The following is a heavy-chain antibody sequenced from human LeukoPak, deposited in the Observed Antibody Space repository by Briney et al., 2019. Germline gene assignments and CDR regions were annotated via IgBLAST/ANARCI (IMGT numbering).Heavy chain of an antibody. CDR3: ARYCTTATCSEGDVY. CDR1: GYTFTGYY. Sequence: DSVMVSCKASGYTFTGYYIHWVRQAPGQGLEWMGWNKPNGGDTRYAQKFQGRVTMTRDTSISTVYMELSGLRSDDTAVYYCARYCTTATCSEGDVYWGQGTLVTVSS. D-gene: IGHD2-2*01. J-gene: IGHJ4*02. CDR2: NKPNGGDT. V-gene: IGHV1-2*02.